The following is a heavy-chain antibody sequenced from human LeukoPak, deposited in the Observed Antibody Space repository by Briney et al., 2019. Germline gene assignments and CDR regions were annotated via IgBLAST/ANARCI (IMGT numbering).Heavy chain of an antibody. J-gene: IGHJ4*02. CDR3: ARSIAVAGTSYYFDY. V-gene: IGHV1-69*13. D-gene: IGHD6-19*01. Sequence: SVKVSCKASGGTFSSYAISWVRQAPGQGLEWMGGIIPIFGTANYAQKFQGRVTITADESTSTAYMELSSLRSEDTAVYYCARSIAVAGTSYYFDYWGQGTLVTVSS. CDR2: IIPIFGTA. CDR1: GGTFSSYA.